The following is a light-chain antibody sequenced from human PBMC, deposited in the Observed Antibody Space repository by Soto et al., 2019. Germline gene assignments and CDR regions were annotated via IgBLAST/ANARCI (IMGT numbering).Light chain of an antibody. V-gene: IGLV2-14*03. CDR3: TSWTTSNTLI. CDR1: SSDICAYNF. J-gene: IGLJ2*01. Sequence: QSALTQPASVSGSPGQSITISCTGTSSDICAYNFVSWYQQHPGKAPKLMLYDVNIRLSGVSNRFSGSKSGNTASLTISGSQAEDEADHYYTSWTTSNTLIFGGGT. CDR2: DVN.